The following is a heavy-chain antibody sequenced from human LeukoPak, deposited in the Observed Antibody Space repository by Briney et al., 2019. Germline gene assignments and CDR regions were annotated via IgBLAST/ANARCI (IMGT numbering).Heavy chain of an antibody. J-gene: IGHJ4*02. CDR2: ISSSGSTI. Sequence: QPGGSLRLSCAASGFTFKKYDVTWVRQAPGKGLEWVSFISSSGSTIYYADSVKGRFTISRGNAKNSLYLQLNSLRADDTAVYYCARISETAIIEAAEDLWGQGALVTVSS. CDR3: ARISETAIIEAAEDL. V-gene: IGHV3-48*03. CDR1: GFTFKKYD. D-gene: IGHD6-13*01.